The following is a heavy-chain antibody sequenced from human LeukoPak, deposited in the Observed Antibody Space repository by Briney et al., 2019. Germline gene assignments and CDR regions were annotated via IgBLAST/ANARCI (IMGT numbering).Heavy chain of an antibody. V-gene: IGHV1-69*13. Sequence: SVKVSCKASGGTFSSYAISWVRQAPGQGLEWMGGIIPIFGTANYAQKFQGRVTITADESTSTAYMELSSLRSEDTAVYYCARAGCSSTSCARGWFDPWGQGTLVTVSS. CDR3: ARAGCSSTSCARGWFDP. J-gene: IGHJ5*02. D-gene: IGHD2-2*01. CDR2: IIPIFGTA. CDR1: GGTFSSYA.